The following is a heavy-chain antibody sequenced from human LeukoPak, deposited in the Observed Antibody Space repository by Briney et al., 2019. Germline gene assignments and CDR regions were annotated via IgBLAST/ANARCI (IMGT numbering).Heavy chain of an antibody. CDR1: GFSLSTSGMC. Sequence: SGPALVKPTQTLTLTCTFSGFSLSTSGMCVSWIRQPPGKALEWLARIDWDDDKYYSTSLKTRLTISKDTSKNQVVLTMTNMDPVDTATYYCARTLVLSGSSGDFDYWGQGTLVTVSS. CDR3: ARTLVLSGSSGDFDY. D-gene: IGHD1-26*01. J-gene: IGHJ4*02. CDR2: IDWDDDK. V-gene: IGHV2-70*11.